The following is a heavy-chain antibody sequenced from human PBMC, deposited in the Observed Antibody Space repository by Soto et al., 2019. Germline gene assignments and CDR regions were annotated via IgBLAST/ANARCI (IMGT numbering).Heavy chain of an antibody. Sequence: GESLKISCKGSGYSFTSYWIGWVRQMPGKGLEWMGIIYPGDSYTRYSPSFQGQVTISADKFISTAYLQWSSLKASDTAIYYCARTAAAGKYYYGVDVWGQGTTVTVSS. CDR3: ARTAAAGKYYYGVDV. D-gene: IGHD6-13*01. V-gene: IGHV5-51*01. CDR1: GYSFTSYW. CDR2: IYPGDSYT. J-gene: IGHJ6*02.